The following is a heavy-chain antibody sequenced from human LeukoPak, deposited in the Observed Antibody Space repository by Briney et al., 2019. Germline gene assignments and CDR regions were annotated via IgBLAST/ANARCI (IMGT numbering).Heavy chain of an antibody. D-gene: IGHD1-26*01. CDR2: IYHSGST. J-gene: IGHJ4*02. CDR3: ARVQSGSYVNY. V-gene: IGHV4-38-2*02. CDR1: GHSISSGYY. Sequence: SETLSLTCTVSGHSISSGYYWGWIRQPPGKGMEWIGGIYHSGSTYYNPSLKSRVTISVDTSKNQFSLKLSSVTAAATAVYYCARVQSGSYVNYWGQGTLVTVSS.